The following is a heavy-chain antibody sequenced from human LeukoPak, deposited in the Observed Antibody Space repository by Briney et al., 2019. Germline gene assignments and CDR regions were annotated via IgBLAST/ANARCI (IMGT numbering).Heavy chain of an antibody. CDR2: ISHDGSNK. Sequence: PGGSLRLSCAASGFTFSSYGMHWVRQAPGKGLEWVAVISHDGSNKFFADSVKGRFTISRDNSKNTLHLQMNSLRGEDTAVYYCARDRSSSWSFDYWGQGTLVTVSS. CDR3: ARDRSSSWSFDY. CDR1: GFTFSSYG. V-gene: IGHV3-30*03. J-gene: IGHJ4*02. D-gene: IGHD6-13*01.